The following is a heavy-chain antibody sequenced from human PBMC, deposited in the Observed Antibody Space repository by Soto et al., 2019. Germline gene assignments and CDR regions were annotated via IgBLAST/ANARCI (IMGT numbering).Heavy chain of an antibody. CDR1: GGTFSSYA. D-gene: IGHD3-22*01. V-gene: IGHV1-69*04. Sequence: SVKVSCKASGGTFSSYAISWVRQAPGQGLEWMGRIIPILGIANYAQKFQGRVTITADKSTSTAYMELSSLRSEDTAVYYCARVGQYYYDSSGYPFDYWGQGTLVTVSS. CDR2: IIPILGIA. J-gene: IGHJ4*02. CDR3: ARVGQYYYDSSGYPFDY.